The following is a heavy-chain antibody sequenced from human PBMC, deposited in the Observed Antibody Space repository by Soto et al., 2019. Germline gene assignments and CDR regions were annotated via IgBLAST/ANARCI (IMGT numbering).Heavy chain of an antibody. Sequence: PGGSLRLSCAASGFTFSNYAMSWVRQAPGKGLEWVSAIGGSGGNTFYTDSVKGRFTVSRDNSKNTLYLQMNSLRAEDTALYYCAKRSLAGTYYLGTMDVWGQGTTVTVSS. V-gene: IGHV3-23*01. CDR2: IGGSGGNT. J-gene: IGHJ6*02. D-gene: IGHD3-10*01. CDR3: AKRSLAGTYYLGTMDV. CDR1: GFTFSNYA.